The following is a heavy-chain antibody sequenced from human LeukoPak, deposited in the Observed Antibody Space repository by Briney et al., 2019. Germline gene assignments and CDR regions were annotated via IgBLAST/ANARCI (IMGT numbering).Heavy chain of an antibody. Sequence: PGGSLRLSCAASGFTFNTYALNWLRQAPGKGLEWLSYISRDSGMIYYADSVKGRFTISRDNSKSTLYLQMNSLRTEDTAVYYCAKDVKGGSYHTQFDYWGQGTLVTVSS. V-gene: IGHV3-48*01. CDR2: ISRDSGMI. CDR3: AKDVKGGSYHTQFDY. CDR1: GFTFNTYA. J-gene: IGHJ4*02. D-gene: IGHD1-26*01.